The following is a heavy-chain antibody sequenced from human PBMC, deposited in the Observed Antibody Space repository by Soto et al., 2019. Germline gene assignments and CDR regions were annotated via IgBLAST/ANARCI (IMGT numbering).Heavy chain of an antibody. V-gene: IGHV3-33*01. CDR1: GFTFSSYG. CDR3: ARDWGGWLRLDWYFDL. CDR2: IWYDGSNK. D-gene: IGHD5-12*01. J-gene: IGHJ2*01. Sequence: GGSLRLSCAASGFTFSSYGMHWVRQAPGKGLEWVAVIWYDGSNKYYADSVKGRFTISRDNSKNTLYLQMNSLRAEDTAVYYCARDWGGWLRLDWYFDLWGRGTLVTVSS.